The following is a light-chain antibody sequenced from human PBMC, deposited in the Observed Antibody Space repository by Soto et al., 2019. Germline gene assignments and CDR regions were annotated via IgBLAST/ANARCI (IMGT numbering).Light chain of an antibody. CDR1: HIVSNN. CDR2: DAS. CDR3: QQYTNWPLT. J-gene: IGKJ4*01. Sequence: EIVLTQSPATLSVSPGERATLSCRASHIVSNNLAWYQQKPGQAPRLLIYDASTRATGIPARFSASGSGTEFTLTISSLQSEDFAVYYCQQYTNWPLTFGGGTKVEIK. V-gene: IGKV3-15*01.